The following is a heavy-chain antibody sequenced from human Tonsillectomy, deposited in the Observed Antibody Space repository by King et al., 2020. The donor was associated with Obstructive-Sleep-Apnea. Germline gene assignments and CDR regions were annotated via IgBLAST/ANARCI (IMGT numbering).Heavy chain of an antibody. CDR1: GGSISNYY. J-gene: IGHJ4*02. D-gene: IGHD1-14*01. Sequence: QLQESGPGLVKPSETLSLTCTVSGGSISNYYWSWLRQPPGKGLEWIGYIFYSGTTKYNPSLKSRVTISVDTSQNKFSLKLTSVTAADTAVYYCARHNQFANWGQGTLVTVSS. V-gene: IGHV4-59*08. CDR3: ARHNQFAN. CDR2: IFYSGTT.